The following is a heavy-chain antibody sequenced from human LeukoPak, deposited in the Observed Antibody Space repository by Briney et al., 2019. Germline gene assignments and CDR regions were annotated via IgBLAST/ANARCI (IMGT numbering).Heavy chain of an antibody. CDR2: ISNSGST. D-gene: IGHD2-2*02. Sequence: KTSETLSLTCTVSGGSIGGNSYWSWIRQPPGKGPEWIGHISNSGSTYYSPSLSSRVTISLDTSKNQFSLKLRSVTAADTAVYYCARGEASSIPLDYWGRGTLVTVSS. CDR3: ARGEASSIPLDY. CDR1: GGSIGGNSY. J-gene: IGHJ4*02. V-gene: IGHV4-61*01.